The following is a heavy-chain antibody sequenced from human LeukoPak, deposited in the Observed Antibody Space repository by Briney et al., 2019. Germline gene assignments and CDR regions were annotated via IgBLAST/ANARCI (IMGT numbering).Heavy chain of an antibody. CDR2: IYYSGST. CDR3: AREGNSGSYSDY. D-gene: IGHD1-26*01. Sequence: SETLSLTCIVSGGSISSSSYYWGWIRQPPGKGLEWIGSIYYSGSTYYNPSLKSRVTISVDTSKNQFSLKLSSVTAADTAVYYCAREGNSGSYSDYWGQGTLVTVSS. V-gene: IGHV4-39*07. CDR1: GGSISSSSYY. J-gene: IGHJ4*02.